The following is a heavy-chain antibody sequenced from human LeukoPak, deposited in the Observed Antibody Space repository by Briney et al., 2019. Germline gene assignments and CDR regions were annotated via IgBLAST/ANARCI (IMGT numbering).Heavy chain of an antibody. CDR1: GGIFSSYA. Sequence: GASVKVSCKASGGIFSSYAISWVRQAPGQGLEWMGWISTYDGNTNYAQKVQGRVTMTTDSSTSTAYMELRTLRSDDTAVYYCAKMGASSGYSPIDYWGQGTLVTVSS. D-gene: IGHD3-22*01. CDR3: AKMGASSGYSPIDY. J-gene: IGHJ4*02. V-gene: IGHV1-18*01. CDR2: ISTYDGNT.